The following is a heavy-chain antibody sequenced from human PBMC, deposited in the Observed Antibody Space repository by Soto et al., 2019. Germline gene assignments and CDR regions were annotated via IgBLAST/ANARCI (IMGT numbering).Heavy chain of an antibody. CDR2: IYYSGST. V-gene: IGHV4-30-4*01. Sequence: ASETLSLTCTVSGGSISSGDYYWSWIRQPPGKGLEWIGYIYYSGSTYYNPSLKSRVTISVDTSKNQFSLKLSSVTAADTAVYYCARDLAYYDFWSGYLYAFDIWGQGTMVTVSS. D-gene: IGHD3-3*01. J-gene: IGHJ3*02. CDR3: ARDLAYYDFWSGYLYAFDI. CDR1: GGSISSGDYY.